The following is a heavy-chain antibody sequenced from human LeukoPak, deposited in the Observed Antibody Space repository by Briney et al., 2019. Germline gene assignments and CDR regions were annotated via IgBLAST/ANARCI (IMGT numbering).Heavy chain of an antibody. J-gene: IGHJ5*02. D-gene: IGHD3-22*01. CDR2: INPSGGST. CDR1: GYTFTSYY. V-gene: IGHV1-46*01. Sequence: ASVKVSCKASGYTFTSYYMHWVRQAPGQGLEWMGIINPSGGSTSYAQKFQGRVTMTRDMSTSTVYMELSSLRSEDTAVYYCARDRGSVDYYDSSGYRNNWFDPWGRGTLVTVSS. CDR3: ARDRGSVDYYDSSGYRNNWFDP.